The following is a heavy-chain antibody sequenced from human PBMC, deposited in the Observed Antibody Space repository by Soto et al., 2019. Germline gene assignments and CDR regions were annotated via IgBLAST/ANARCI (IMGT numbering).Heavy chain of an antibody. CDR1: GFTLTGYE. D-gene: IGHD3-22*01. V-gene: IGHV3-48*03. J-gene: IGHJ4*02. Sequence: PGGSLRLSCAASGFTLTGYEMNWVSQAPGKGLEWVSYISAIGSTKYYADSVKGRFTISRDDAKNSLYLRMDGLSADDSAVYYCAGVSRRSYENNGYCFDCWGQGTLATVSS. CDR3: AGVSRRSYENNGYCFDC. CDR2: ISAIGSTK.